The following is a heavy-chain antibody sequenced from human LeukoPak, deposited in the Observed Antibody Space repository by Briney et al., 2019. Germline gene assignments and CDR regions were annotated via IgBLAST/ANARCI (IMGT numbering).Heavy chain of an antibody. J-gene: IGHJ5*02. CDR1: GGSFSGYY. D-gene: IGHD3-22*01. CDR3: ARRTYYYDASGYGWLDP. Sequence: SETLSLTCAVYGGSFSGYYWSWIRQPPGKGLEWIGEINHSGSTNYNPSLKSRVIISVDTSKNHFSLKLSSVTAADTAVYYCARRTYYYDASGYGWLDPWGQGILVTVSS. CDR2: INHSGST. V-gene: IGHV4-34*01.